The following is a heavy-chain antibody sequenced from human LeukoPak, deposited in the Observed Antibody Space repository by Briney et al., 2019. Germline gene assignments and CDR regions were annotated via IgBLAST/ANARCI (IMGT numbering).Heavy chain of an antibody. V-gene: IGHV3-23*01. CDR1: GFTFSSYA. D-gene: IGHD4-11*01. CDR3: AKERASRLPFDY. Sequence: GGSLRLSCAASGFTFSSYAMSWVRQAPGKGLEWVTAISANGGNTYYADSVKGRFTISRDNSKDTLSLQMNSLRAEDTAVYYCAKERASRLPFDYWGQGTLVTVSS. CDR2: ISANGGNT. J-gene: IGHJ4*02.